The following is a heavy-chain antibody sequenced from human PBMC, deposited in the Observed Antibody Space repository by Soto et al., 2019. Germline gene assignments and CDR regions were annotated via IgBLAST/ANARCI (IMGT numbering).Heavy chain of an antibody. V-gene: IGHV4-4*02. CDR3: ARLGTRFYFHH. CDR1: GDSISSPHW. Sequence: QVQLQESGPGLVKSSGTLSLTCAVSGDSISSPHWWSWVRQPPGKGLEWIGEIYHSGTTNYNPSLKSLVTMSVDKSKNQLSLMLSSVTAADTAVYYCARLGTRFYFHHWGQGTLVTVSS. D-gene: IGHD1-1*01. J-gene: IGHJ1*01. CDR2: IYHSGTT.